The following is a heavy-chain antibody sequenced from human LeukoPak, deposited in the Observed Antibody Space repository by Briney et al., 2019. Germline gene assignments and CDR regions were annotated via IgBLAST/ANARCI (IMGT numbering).Heavy chain of an antibody. CDR1: GGSISSYY. J-gene: IGHJ3*02. CDR2: IYISGSGST. D-gene: IGHD6-19*01. V-gene: IGHV4-4*07. CDR3: ATDTTVARLNDAFDI. Sequence: SETLSLTCTVSGGSISSYYWSWIRQPAGKGLEWIGRIYISGSGSTNYNPSLKSRVTMSVDTSKNQFSLKLSSVTAEDTAVYYCATDTTVARLNDAFDIWGQGTMVTVSS.